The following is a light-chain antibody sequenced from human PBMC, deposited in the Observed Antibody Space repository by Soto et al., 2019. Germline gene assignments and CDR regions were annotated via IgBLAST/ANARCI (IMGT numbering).Light chain of an antibody. V-gene: IGKV3-20*01. CDR1: QTLSSSY. J-gene: IGKJ1*01. CDR2: GAF. Sequence: EIVLTQSPGTLSLSPGERASLSCRATQTLSSSYLAWYQQKPGQAPRLLIYGAFNRAAGTPDRFSGSGSGTDVTLTISRLEPEDFAVYYCQQYHNSPRTFGQGTKLEI. CDR3: QQYHNSPRT.